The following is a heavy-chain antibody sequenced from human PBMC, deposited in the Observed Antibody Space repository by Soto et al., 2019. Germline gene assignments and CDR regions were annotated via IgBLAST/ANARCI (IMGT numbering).Heavy chain of an antibody. CDR2: VAGIGT. V-gene: IGHV3-23*01. J-gene: IGHJ4*02. Sequence: XGSLRLCCVGAGFTFSDHDITWVRQAPGKGLEWVSTVAGIGTFYADSVRGRFTISRDDSINTVSLQMNSLRGEDTAVYYCARDLTTHDYWGQGTVVTVSS. CDR1: GFTFSDHD. CDR3: ARDLTTHDY.